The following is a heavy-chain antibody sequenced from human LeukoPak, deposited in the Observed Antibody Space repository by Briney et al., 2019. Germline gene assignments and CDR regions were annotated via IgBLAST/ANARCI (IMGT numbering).Heavy chain of an antibody. Sequence: SETLSLTCTVSGGSISSGSYYWSWIRQPAGKGLEWIGRIYTSGSTNYNPSLKSRVTISVDTFKNQFSLKLSSVTAADTAVYYCARGGRGDFWSGYYLDYWGQGTLVTVSS. D-gene: IGHD3-3*01. CDR3: ARGGRGDFWSGYYLDY. V-gene: IGHV4-61*02. J-gene: IGHJ4*02. CDR2: IYTSGST. CDR1: GGSISSGSYY.